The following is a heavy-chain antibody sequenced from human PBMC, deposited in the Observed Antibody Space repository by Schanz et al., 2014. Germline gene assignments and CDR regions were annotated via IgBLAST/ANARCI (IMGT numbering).Heavy chain of an antibody. CDR2: LTGSGGGT. CDR1: GFTFNNFN. Sequence: VQLVESGGGVVKPGGSLRLSCAASGFTFNNFNMNWVRQAPGQGPEWVSSLTGSGGGTYYAEPVKGRFTISKDKSKNTPYEQMRSVRIEDTGVYYGARVGTCMAVAGSAVDYYYDYMDVWGEGTTVTVSS. J-gene: IGHJ6*03. V-gene: IGHV3-23*04. CDR3: ARVGTCMAVAGSAVDYYYDYMDV. D-gene: IGHD6-19*01.